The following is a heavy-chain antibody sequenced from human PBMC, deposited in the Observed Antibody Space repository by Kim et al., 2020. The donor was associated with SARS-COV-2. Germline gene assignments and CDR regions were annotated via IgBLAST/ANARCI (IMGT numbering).Heavy chain of an antibody. CDR1: GDSISSYY. CDR3: ARSEGRSSCSQFDY. J-gene: IGHJ4*02. CDR2: IFYRGST. D-gene: IGHD6-13*01. Sequence: SETLSLTCTVSGDSISSYYCSWIRQPPGKRLEWIGHIFYRGSTNYNPSLKSRVTISADTSKNKFSLELSSVTAADTAVYYCARSEGRSSCSQFDYWGQGILVTVSS. V-gene: IGHV4-59*01.